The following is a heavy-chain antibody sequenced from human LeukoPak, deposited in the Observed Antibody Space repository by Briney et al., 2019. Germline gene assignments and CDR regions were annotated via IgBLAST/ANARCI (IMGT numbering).Heavy chain of an antibody. CDR1: GGSISSVDYY. CDR3: ARLRCSGGSCDGAFDI. D-gene: IGHD2-15*01. V-gene: IGHV4-30-4*01. Sequence: SETLSLTCTVSGGSISSVDYYWSWIRQPPGKGLEWIGYIYYSVTTYYNPSLKSRVSISIDTSSNQFSLKLTSMTAADTAVYYCARLRCSGGSCDGAFDIWGQGTMVTVSS. CDR2: IYYSVTT. J-gene: IGHJ3*02.